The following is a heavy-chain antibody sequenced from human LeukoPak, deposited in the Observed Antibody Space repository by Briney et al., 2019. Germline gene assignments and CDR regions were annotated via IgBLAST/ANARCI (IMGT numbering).Heavy chain of an antibody. Sequence: GGSLRLSCAASGFTFSHFWMSWVRQAPGKGLEWVAYIKKTGSETYYVDSVKGRFTITRDNTRNSLYLQMYSLRAEDTAVYFCAREDGYCSGGNCYSYFDSWGQGTLVTVSS. D-gene: IGHD2-15*01. J-gene: IGHJ4*02. CDR3: AREDGYCSGGNCYSYFDS. V-gene: IGHV3-7*01. CDR2: IKKTGSET. CDR1: GFTFSHFW.